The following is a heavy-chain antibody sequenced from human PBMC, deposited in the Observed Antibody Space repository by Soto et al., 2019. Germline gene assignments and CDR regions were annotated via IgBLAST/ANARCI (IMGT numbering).Heavy chain of an antibody. D-gene: IGHD5-18*01. CDR1: GGSISSGGYS. V-gene: IGHV4-30-2*01. J-gene: IGHJ5*02. Sequence: SETLSLTCAVSGGSISSGGYSWSWIRQPPGKGLEWIGYIYHSGSTYYNPSLKSRVTISVDRSKNQFSLKLSSVTAADTAVYYCARGGYSYGPNWFDPWGQGTLVTVSS. CDR3: ARGGYSYGPNWFDP. CDR2: IYHSGST.